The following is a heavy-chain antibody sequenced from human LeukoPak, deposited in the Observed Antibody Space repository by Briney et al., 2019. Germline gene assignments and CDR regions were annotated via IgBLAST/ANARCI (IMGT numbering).Heavy chain of an antibody. D-gene: IGHD4-23*01. J-gene: IGHJ4*02. CDR2: IYYSGST. Sequence: SETLSLTCSVPGGSIRSYYWSWIRQPPGKGLEWIGYIYYSGSTNYNPSLKSRVTISLDTSKNQFSLKLSSVTAADTAVYYCARGPYVGDNSGLFDYWGQGTLVTVSS. V-gene: IGHV4-59*01. CDR3: ARGPYVGDNSGLFDY. CDR1: GGSIRSYY.